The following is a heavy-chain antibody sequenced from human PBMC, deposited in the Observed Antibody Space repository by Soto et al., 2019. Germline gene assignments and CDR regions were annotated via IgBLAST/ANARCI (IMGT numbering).Heavy chain of an antibody. Sequence: GSLRLSCAASGFPFSSYWMHWVRQAPGKGLVWVSRINSDGSSTSYADSVKGRFTISRDNAKNTLYLQMNSLRAEDTAVYYCARDSSSWEPYYYYGMDVWGQGXTVTVYS. V-gene: IGHV3-74*01. J-gene: IGHJ6*02. CDR1: GFPFSSYW. D-gene: IGHD6-13*01. CDR3: ARDSSSWEPYYYYGMDV. CDR2: INSDGSST.